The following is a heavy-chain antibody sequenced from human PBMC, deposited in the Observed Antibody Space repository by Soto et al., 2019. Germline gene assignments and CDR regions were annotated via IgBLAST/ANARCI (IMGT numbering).Heavy chain of an antibody. D-gene: IGHD6-13*01. V-gene: IGHV3-48*02. CDR3: ARELRYSSSCLGWDYYYGMDV. J-gene: IGHJ6*02. CDR1: GFTFSSYS. Sequence: EVQLVESGGGLVQPGGSLRLSCAASGFTFSSYSMNWVRQAPGKGLEWVSYISSSSSTIYYADSVKGRFTISRDNAKNSLYLQMNSLRDEDTAVYYCARELRYSSSCLGWDYYYGMDVWGQVTTVTVAS. CDR2: ISSSSSTI.